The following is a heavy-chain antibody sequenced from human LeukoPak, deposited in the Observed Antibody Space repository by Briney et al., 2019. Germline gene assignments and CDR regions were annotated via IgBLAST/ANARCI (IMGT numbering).Heavy chain of an antibody. CDR3: ARVPNMVRGVSHPGLEFDY. CDR2: INAYNGNT. V-gene: IGHV1-18*04. CDR1: GYSFTSYC. J-gene: IGHJ4*02. D-gene: IGHD3-10*01. Sequence: ASVKVSCKASGYSFTSYCMSWVRQAPGQGLEWMGWINAYNGNTNFAQKFQGRFTVTRDTSISTAYMELRRLRSDDTAVYYSARVPNMVRGVSHPGLEFDYWGQGTLVTVSS.